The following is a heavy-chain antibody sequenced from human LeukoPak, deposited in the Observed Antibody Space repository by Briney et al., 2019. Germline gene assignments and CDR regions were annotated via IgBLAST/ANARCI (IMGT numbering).Heavy chain of an antibody. J-gene: IGHJ4*02. CDR3: ATITGKGDY. CDR1: GDTISTSFYY. Sequence: SETLSLTCTVSGDTISTSFYYWDWIRQPPGKGLEWIGGIFHSGTTYYNPSLKSRVTMSVDTSKNQFSLKLSSVTAADTAVYYCATITGKGDYWGQGTLVTVSS. CDR2: IFHSGTT. V-gene: IGHV4-39*07. D-gene: IGHD1-20*01.